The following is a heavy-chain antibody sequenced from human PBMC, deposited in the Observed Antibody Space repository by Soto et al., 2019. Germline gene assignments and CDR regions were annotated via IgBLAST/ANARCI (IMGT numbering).Heavy chain of an antibody. CDR2: IIPIFGTA. J-gene: IGHJ6*02. CDR3: ARDPLMTAAAGTQTYYYYGMDV. V-gene: IGHV1-69*13. CDR1: GGTFGSYA. Sequence: ASVKVSCKASGGTFGSYAISWVRQAPGQGLEWMGGIIPIFGTANYAQKFQGRVTITADESTSTAYMELSSLRSEDTAVYYCARDPLMTAAAGTQTYYYYGMDVWGQGTTVTVSS. D-gene: IGHD6-13*01.